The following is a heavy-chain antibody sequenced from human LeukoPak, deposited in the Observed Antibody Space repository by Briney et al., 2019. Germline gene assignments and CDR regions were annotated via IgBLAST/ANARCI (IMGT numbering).Heavy chain of an antibody. CDR1: GFTFSSYA. CDR3: AEPEGGYYDIRPD. Sequence: PGGSLRLSCAASGFTFSSYAMSWVRQAPGKGLEWVSPISGSGGSTYYADSVKGRFTISRDNSKNTLYLQMNSLRAEDTAVYYCAEPEGGYYDIRPDWGQGTLVTVSS. CDR2: ISGSGGST. J-gene: IGHJ4*02. D-gene: IGHD3-22*01. V-gene: IGHV3-23*01.